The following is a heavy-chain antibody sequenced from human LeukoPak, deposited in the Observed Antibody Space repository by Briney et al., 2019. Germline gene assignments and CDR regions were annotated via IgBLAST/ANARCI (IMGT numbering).Heavy chain of an antibody. Sequence: GGSLSLSFPASGFPFSLYNMNWVRQAPGKGLEWISSITGTSSHIYYADSVKGRFTISRENAKNSLYLQLNSLRAEDTAVYYCARVNINNWHSCDYWGQGTRVTVSS. J-gene: IGHJ4*02. CDR1: GFPFSLYN. CDR3: ARVNINNWHSCDY. CDR2: ITGTSSHI. V-gene: IGHV3-21*01. D-gene: IGHD1-1*01.